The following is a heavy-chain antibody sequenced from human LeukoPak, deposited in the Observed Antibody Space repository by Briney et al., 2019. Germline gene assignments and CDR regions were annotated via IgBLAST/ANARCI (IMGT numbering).Heavy chain of an antibody. CDR3: ARGPVLLWFGSPGDAFDI. V-gene: IGHV4-34*01. CDR2: INHSGST. D-gene: IGHD3-10*01. J-gene: IGHJ3*02. Sequence: SETLSPTCAVYGGSFSGYYWSWIRQPPGKGLEWIGEINHSGSTNYNPSLKSRVTISVDTSKNQFSLKLSSVTAADTAVYYCARGPVLLWFGSPGDAFDIWGQGTMVTVSS. CDR1: GGSFSGYY.